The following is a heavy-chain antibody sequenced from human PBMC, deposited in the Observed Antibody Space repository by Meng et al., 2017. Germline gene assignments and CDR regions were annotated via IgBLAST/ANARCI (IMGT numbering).Heavy chain of an antibody. CDR3: ARDESYIAVAGPNGFDP. J-gene: IGHJ5*02. CDR1: GGTFSSYA. D-gene: IGHD6-19*01. V-gene: IGHV1-69*01. Sequence: VQCGQSGAEVKKPGSSVKVSCKASGGTFSSYAISWVRQAPGQGLEWMGGIIPIFGTANYAQKFQGRVTITADESTSTAYMELSSLRSEDTAVYYCARDESYIAVAGPNGFDPWGQGTLVTVSS. CDR2: IIPIFGTA.